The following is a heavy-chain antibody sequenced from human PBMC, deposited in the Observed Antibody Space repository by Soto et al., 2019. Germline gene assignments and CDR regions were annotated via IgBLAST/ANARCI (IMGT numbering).Heavy chain of an antibody. CDR2: INAGKGDI. CDR3: ARGEIEFEY. CDR1: GYTFINYA. V-gene: IGHV1-3*01. J-gene: IGHJ4*02. D-gene: IGHD3-16*01. Sequence: QVQLVQSGAEVKKPGASVKVSCKASGYTFINYAVHWVRQAPGQRLEWMGWINAGKGDIKFSQKFQGRVTFIRDASANTVYMELSSLRSEDTAVYYCARGEIEFEYWGQGTPVTVSS.